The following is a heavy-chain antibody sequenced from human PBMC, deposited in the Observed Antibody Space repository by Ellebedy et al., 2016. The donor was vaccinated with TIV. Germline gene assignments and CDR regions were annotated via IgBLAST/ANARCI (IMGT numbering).Heavy chain of an antibody. J-gene: IGHJ4*02. CDR2: VPYTANT. D-gene: IGHD4-23*01. CDR3: ARVRDYGGASNPDHFDY. CDR1: GASITNDY. Sequence: MPSETLSLTCSVSGASITNDYWSWIRQSPGKRLESLGYVPYTANTNYTPSLRSRVTISLDTSKNQFSLKLRSATAADTAVYYCARVRDYGGASNPDHFDYWGQGILVTVSS. V-gene: IGHV4-59*01.